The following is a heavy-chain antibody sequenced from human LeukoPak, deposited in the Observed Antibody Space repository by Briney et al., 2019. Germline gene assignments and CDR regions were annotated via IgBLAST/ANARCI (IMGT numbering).Heavy chain of an antibody. CDR3: ARGIMTPYYMDV. V-gene: IGHV3-48*03. D-gene: IGHD3-16*01. J-gene: IGHJ6*03. CDR2: ISSSGSTI. CDR1: GVTFSNYE. Sequence: GGSLRLSCAASGVTFSNYEMNWVRQVPGKGLEWLSYISSSGSTIYYADSVKGRFTISRDNAKNSLNLQMNSLRAEDTAVYYCARGIMTPYYMDVWGKGTTVTVSS.